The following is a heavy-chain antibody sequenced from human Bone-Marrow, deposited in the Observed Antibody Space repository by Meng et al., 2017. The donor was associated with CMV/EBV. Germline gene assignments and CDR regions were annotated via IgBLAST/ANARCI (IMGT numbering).Heavy chain of an antibody. D-gene: IGHD1-14*01. CDR2: ISYEDGSMK. CDR1: GFNFRSYA. J-gene: IGHJ3*01. CDR3: ARDWSTRPSTSRYHDAFDL. V-gene: IGHV3-30*04. Sequence: GESLKISCAASGFNFRSYAMDWVRQAPGKGLEWVAVISYEDGSMKYYADSVKGRFIISRDNSKNTLHLQMNSLRAEDTAIYFCARDWSTRPSTSRYHDAFDLWGQGTMVTVSS.